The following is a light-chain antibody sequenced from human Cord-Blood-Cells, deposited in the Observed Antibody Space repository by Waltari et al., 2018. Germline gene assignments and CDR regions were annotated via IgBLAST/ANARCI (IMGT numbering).Light chain of an antibody. J-gene: IGLJ2*01. CDR1: NIGSKS. Sequence: SYVLTQPPSVSVAPGKTARITCGGNNIGSKSVHWYQQKPGQAPVLVIYYDSDRPSGSPERCSGSNSGNTATLTISRVEAGDEADYYCQVWDSSSDHYVVFGGGTKLTVL. CDR2: YDS. CDR3: QVWDSSSDHYVV. V-gene: IGLV3-21*04.